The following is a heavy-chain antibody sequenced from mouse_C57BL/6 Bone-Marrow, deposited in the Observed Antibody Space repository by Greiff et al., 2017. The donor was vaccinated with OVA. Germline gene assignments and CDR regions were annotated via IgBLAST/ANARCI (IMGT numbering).Heavy chain of an antibody. CDR2: ISSGGDYI. CDR3: TRGVGRRSKDYDWYFDV. V-gene: IGHV5-9-1*02. Sequence: EVQLQESGEGLVKPGGSLKLSCAASGFTFSSYAMSWVRQTPEKRLEWVAYISSGGDYIYYADTVKGRFTISRDNARNTLYLQLRSLKSEDTAMYYCTRGVGRRSKDYDWYFDVWGTGTTVTVAS. J-gene: IGHJ1*03. CDR1: GFTFSSYA. D-gene: IGHD1-1*01.